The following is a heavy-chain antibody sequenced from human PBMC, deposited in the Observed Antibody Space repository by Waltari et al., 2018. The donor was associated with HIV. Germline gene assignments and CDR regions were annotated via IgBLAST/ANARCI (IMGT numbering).Heavy chain of an antibody. Sequence: EEQLMESGGGLVQPGGSLRVSCAASGFTFSRYWRHWVRQAPGKGLVWVSRVNIDETTTTYADSVKGRFTISRDNAKDTLYRQMNSLRVEDTAIYYCARESPDGLYMEWLPTDYWDQGTLVTVSS. CDR1: GFTFSRYW. V-gene: IGHV3-74*03. J-gene: IGHJ4*02. D-gene: IGHD3-3*01. CDR3: ARESPDGLYMEWLPTDY. CDR2: VNIDETTT.